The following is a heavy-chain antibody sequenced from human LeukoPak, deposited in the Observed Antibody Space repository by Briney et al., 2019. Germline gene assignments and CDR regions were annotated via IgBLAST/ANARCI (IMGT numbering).Heavy chain of an antibody. V-gene: IGHV4-34*01. D-gene: IGHD6-19*01. Sequence: SETLSLTCAVYGGSFSGYYRSWIRQPPGKGLEWIGEINHSGSTNYNPSLKSRVTISVDTSKNQFSLKLSSVTAADTAVYYCARVQWLVEDYWGQGTLVTVSS. J-gene: IGHJ4*02. CDR2: INHSGST. CDR1: GGSFSGYY. CDR3: ARVQWLVEDY.